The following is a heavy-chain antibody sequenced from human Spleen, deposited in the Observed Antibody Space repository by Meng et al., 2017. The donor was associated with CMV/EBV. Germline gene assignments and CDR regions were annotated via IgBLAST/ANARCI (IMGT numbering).Heavy chain of an antibody. Sequence: SCTDYGFTCKDYGMDWVRQAPRKGPEWVSGINWNGGSTGNADSVKGRFTISRDNSKSTLFLLMNSLRDEDTAIYYCATKGGLPGAPDNWGQGTLVTVSS. CDR3: ATKGGLPGAPDN. V-gene: IGHV3-20*04. J-gene: IGHJ4*02. CDR1: GFTCKDYG. D-gene: IGHD2-2*01. CDR2: INWNGGST.